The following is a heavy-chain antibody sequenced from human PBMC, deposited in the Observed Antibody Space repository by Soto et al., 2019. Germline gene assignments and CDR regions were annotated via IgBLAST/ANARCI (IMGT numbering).Heavy chain of an antibody. CDR3: ARDEGRYYDWLPPAY. CDR1: GFTFSSYW. CDR2: INSDGSST. Sequence: GGSLRLSCAASGFTFSSYWMHWVRQAPGKGLVWVSRINSDGSSTSYADSVKGRFTISRDNAKNTLYLQMNSLRAEDTAVCYCARDEGRYYDWLPPAYWGQGPLVTVSS. J-gene: IGHJ4*02. V-gene: IGHV3-74*01. D-gene: IGHD3-9*01.